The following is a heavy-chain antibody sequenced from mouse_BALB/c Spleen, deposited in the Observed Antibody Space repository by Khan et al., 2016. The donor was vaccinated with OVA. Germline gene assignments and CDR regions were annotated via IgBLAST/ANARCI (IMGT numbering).Heavy chain of an antibody. Sequence: VELVESGPGLVAPSQSLSITCTVSGFSLTSYGVHWVRQPPGKGLEWLGVIWAGGSTNYNSAIMSSMSINNDNSKIQVFLKMISLQTDDTAMYYCARLEDIWGQGTTLTVSS. CDR2: IWAGGST. D-gene: IGHD1-3*01. J-gene: IGHJ2*01. CDR3: ARLEDI. CDR1: GFSLTSYG. V-gene: IGHV2-9*02.